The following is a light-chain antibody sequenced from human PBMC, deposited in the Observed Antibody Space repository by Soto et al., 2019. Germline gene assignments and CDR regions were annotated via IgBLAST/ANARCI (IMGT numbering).Light chain of an antibody. CDR1: QTISTW. V-gene: IGKV1-5*01. CDR2: DAS. CDR3: QQYTNTNNPWM. Sequence: DLQMTQSPSSLSATLGDRVTIXXRASQTISTWMAWYQQKPGKAPKLLXXDASTLQSGVASRFSGSGSGTEFTLIISGLQPDDSATYYCQQYTNTNNPWMFGQGTKVDIK. J-gene: IGKJ1*01.